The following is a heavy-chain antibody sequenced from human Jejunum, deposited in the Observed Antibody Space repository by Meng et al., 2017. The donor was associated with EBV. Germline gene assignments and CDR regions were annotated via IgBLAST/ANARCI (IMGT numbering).Heavy chain of an antibody. D-gene: IGHD1-7*01. CDR3: AHRIAYSSNWNSGWLDP. Sequence: QITLKESGPTPVKPXQTLTLTCPFPGFSLSTSGVGVGWIRQPPGKALEWLVFIYWDDDKRYSPSLRSRLTITKDTSKNQVVLTMTNMDPVDTATYYCAHRIAYSSNWNSGWLDPWCQGTLLNVSS. V-gene: IGHV2-5*02. J-gene: IGHJ5*02. CDR2: IYWDDDK. CDR1: GFSLSTSGVG.